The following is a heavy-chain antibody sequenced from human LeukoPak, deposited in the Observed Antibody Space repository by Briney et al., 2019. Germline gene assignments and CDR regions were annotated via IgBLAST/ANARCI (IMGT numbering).Heavy chain of an antibody. CDR1: GGSISSYY. CDR3: ATTTIFGGPGRFDP. V-gene: IGHV4-59*01. Sequence: SETLSLTCTVSGGSISSYYWSWIRQPPGKGLEWIGYIYYSGSTNYNPSLKSRVTISVDTSKNQFSLKLSSVTAADTAVYYCATTTIFGGPGRFDPWGQGALVTVSS. D-gene: IGHD3-3*01. CDR2: IYYSGST. J-gene: IGHJ5*02.